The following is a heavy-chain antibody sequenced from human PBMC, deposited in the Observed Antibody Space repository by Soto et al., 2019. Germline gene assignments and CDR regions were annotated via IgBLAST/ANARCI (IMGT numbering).Heavy chain of an antibody. CDR3: ARDRYCSGGSCTRGNYYYGMVV. CDR2: IIPIFGTA. V-gene: IGHV1-69*13. CDR1: GGTFSSYA. J-gene: IGHJ6*02. Sequence: ASVKVSCKASGGTFSSYAISWVRQAPGQGLEWMGGIIPIFGTANYAQKFQGRVTITADESTSTAYMELSSLRSEDTAVYYCARDRYCSGGSCTRGNYYYGMVVWGQGTTVTVSS. D-gene: IGHD2-15*01.